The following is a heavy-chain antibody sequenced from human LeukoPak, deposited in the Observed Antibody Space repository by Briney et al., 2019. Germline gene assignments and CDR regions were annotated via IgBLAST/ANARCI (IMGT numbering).Heavy chain of an antibody. CDR2: INHSGST. V-gene: IGHV4-34*01. J-gene: IGHJ4*02. Sequence: SETLSLTCTVSGGSFSGYYWSWIRQPPGKGLEWIGEINHSGSTNYNPSLKSRVTISVDTSKNQFSLKLSSVTAADTAVYYCARGRGYCSSTSCYKVVATIYKYFDYWGQGTLVTVSS. D-gene: IGHD2-2*02. CDR3: ARGRGYCSSTSCYKVVATIYKYFDY. CDR1: GGSFSGYY.